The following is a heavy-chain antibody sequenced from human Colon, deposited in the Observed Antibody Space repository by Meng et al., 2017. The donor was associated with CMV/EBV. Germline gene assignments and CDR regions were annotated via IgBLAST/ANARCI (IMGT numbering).Heavy chain of an antibody. CDR1: GYTFNSYY. V-gene: IGHV1-46*02. D-gene: IGHD2-21*01. J-gene: IGHJ5*02. CDR3: ARDMVFGKPCGGDCYGWFDP. CDR2: INPSGGST. Sequence: ASVKVSCKASGYTFNSYYMHWVRQAPGQGLEWMGIINPSGGSTSYAQKFQGRVTMTRDTSTSTVYMELSSLRSEDTAVYYCARDMVFGKPCGGDCYGWFDPWGQGTLVTVSS.